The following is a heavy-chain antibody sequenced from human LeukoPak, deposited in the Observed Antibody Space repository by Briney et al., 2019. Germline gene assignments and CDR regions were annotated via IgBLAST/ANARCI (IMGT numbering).Heavy chain of an antibody. CDR3: ARGATMVRGVSFDY. J-gene: IGHJ4*02. CDR2: IYHSGST. CDR1: GGSISSGGYS. Sequence: SETLSLTCAVSGGSISSGGYSWSWIRQPPGKGLEWIGYIYHSGSTYYNPSLKSRVTISVDRSKNQFSLKLSSVTAADTAVYYCARGATMVRGVSFDYWGQGTLVTVSS. D-gene: IGHD3-10*01. V-gene: IGHV4-30-2*01.